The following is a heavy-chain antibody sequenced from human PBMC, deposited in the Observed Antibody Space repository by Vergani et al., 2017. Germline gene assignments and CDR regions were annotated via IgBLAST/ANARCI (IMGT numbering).Heavy chain of an antibody. V-gene: IGHV4-59*01. Sequence: QVQLQESGPGLVKPSETLSLTCTVSGGSISSYYWSWIRQHPGKGLEWIGYIYYSGSTNYNPSLKSRVTISVDTSKNQFSLKLSSVTAADTAVYYCARDARGMATIWDYYYYMDVWGKGTTVTVSS. CDR1: GGSISSYY. CDR3: ARDARGMATIWDYYYYMDV. D-gene: IGHD5-24*01. CDR2: IYYSGST. J-gene: IGHJ6*03.